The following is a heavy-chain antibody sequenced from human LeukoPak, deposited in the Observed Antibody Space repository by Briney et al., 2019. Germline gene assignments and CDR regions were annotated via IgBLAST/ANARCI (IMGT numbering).Heavy chain of an antibody. V-gene: IGHV1-46*03. CDR2: INPSGGST. CDR3: ASGRYLRGVIGPYFDY. CDR1: GYTFTSYY. D-gene: IGHD3-10*02. J-gene: IGHJ4*02. Sequence: ASVKVSCKASGYTFTSYYMHWVRQAPGQGLEWMGIINPSGGSTSYAQKFQGRVTMTRDTSTSTVYMELSSLRSEDTAVYYCASGRYLRGVIGPYFDYWGQGTLVTVSS.